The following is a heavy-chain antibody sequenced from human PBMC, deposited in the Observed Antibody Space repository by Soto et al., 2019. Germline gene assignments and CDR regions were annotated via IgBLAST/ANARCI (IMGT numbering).Heavy chain of an antibody. D-gene: IGHD4-4*01. CDR1: GGSISRGGYY. CDR2: IYYSGST. Sequence: SETLSLTCTVSGGSISRGGYYWSWIRQHPGKGLEWIGYIYYSGSTYYNPSLKSRVTISVDTSKNQFSLKLSSVTAADTAVYYCARGDYSNYPDKYWFDPWGQGTLVTVSS. V-gene: IGHV4-31*03. CDR3: ARGDYSNYPDKYWFDP. J-gene: IGHJ5*02.